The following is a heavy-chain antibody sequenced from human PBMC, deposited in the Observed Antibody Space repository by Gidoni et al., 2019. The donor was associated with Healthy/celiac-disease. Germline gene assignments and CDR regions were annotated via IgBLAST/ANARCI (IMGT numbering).Heavy chain of an antibody. CDR2: ISSSSSYI. Sequence: EVQLVESGGGLVKPGGSLRLSCAASGFTFSSYSMNWVRQAPGKGLEWVSSISSSSSYIYYADSVKGRFTISRDNAKNSLYLQMNSLRAEDTAVYYCAREQWLVDWYFDLWGRGTLVTVSS. V-gene: IGHV3-21*01. CDR1: GFTFSSYS. CDR3: AREQWLVDWYFDL. D-gene: IGHD6-19*01. J-gene: IGHJ2*01.